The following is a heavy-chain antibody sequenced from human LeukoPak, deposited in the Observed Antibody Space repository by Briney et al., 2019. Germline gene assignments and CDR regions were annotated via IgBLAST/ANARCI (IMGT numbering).Heavy chain of an antibody. D-gene: IGHD5-24*01. CDR2: MNPNSGNT. J-gene: IGHJ4*02. V-gene: IGHV1-8*01. CDR1: GYTLTSYD. CDR3: ARGGGKDGYNFY. Sequence: ASVKVSCKASGYTLTSYDINWVRQATGQGLEWMRWMNPNSGNTGYAQKFQGRVTMTRNTSISTAYMELSSLRSEDTAVYYCARGGGKDGYNFYWGQGTLVTVSS.